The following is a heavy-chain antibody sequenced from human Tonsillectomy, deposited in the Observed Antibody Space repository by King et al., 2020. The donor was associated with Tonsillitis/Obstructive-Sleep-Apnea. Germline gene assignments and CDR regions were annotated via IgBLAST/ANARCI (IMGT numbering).Heavy chain of an antibody. Sequence: VQLVESGGGLVQPGGSLRLSCAASGVTFSNYAMTWVRQAPGKGLEGVSTISDIAGITYFTDSVTGRFTISRDNFKKTLYLQMNSLRAEDTAVYYCAKDRWGTYPDNWGQGTLVTVSS. J-gene: IGHJ4*02. CDR2: ISDIAGIT. D-gene: IGHD3-16*01. CDR1: GVTFSNYA. V-gene: IGHV3-23*04. CDR3: AKDRWGTYPDN.